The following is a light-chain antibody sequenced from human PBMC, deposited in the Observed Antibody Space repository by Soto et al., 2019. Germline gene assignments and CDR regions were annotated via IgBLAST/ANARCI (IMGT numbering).Light chain of an antibody. CDR1: SKDIGGYSH. J-gene: IGLJ1*01. CDR2: GVN. Sequence: QSALIQPASMSGSPGQSITISCTGSSKDIGGYSHVSWYQQHPGRAPKLIIYGVNNRPSGISDRFSGSKSGNTASLTISGLQAEVEADYYCNSYTSGSALYDFGTGTKVTV. CDR3: NSYTSGSALYD. V-gene: IGLV2-14*01.